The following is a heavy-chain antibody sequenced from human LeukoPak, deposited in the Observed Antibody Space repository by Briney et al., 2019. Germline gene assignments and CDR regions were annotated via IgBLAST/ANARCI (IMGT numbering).Heavy chain of an antibody. D-gene: IGHD3-22*01. Sequence: GGSLRLSCAASGFTYSSYEMNWVRQAPGKGLEWLSYISSDGNTIYYADSVKGRFTISRDNAKNSLFLQMNSLRAEDTAVYYCGRGGSSGYYYNAFDLWGQGTRVTVSS. CDR3: GRGGSSGYYYNAFDL. V-gene: IGHV3-48*03. CDR1: GFTYSSYE. CDR2: ISSDGNTI. J-gene: IGHJ3*01.